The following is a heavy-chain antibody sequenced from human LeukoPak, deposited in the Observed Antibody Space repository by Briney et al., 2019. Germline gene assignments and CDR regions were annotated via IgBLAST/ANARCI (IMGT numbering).Heavy chain of an antibody. CDR1: GFTFHDYG. CDR3: ALDFWSGYYTFDY. J-gene: IGHJ4*02. Sequence: PGRSLRLSCAASGFTFHDYGMHWVRQAPGKGLEWVSSINWDSGKTYYGDSVKGRFTISRDNAKNSLYLQMDSLRAEDTAVYYCALDFWSGYYTFDYWGQGTLVTVSS. CDR2: INWDSGKT. V-gene: IGHV3-9*01. D-gene: IGHD3-3*01.